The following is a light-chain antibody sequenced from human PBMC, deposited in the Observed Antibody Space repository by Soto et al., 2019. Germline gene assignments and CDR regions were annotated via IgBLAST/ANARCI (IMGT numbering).Light chain of an antibody. CDR3: QQYGSSPHT. V-gene: IGKV3-20*01. J-gene: IGKJ2*01. CDR2: GAS. CDR1: QSVTSSN. Sequence: EIVLTQSPGTLSLSPGERATFSSRASQSVTSSNLAWSQPKPGQAPGLLIYGASSRATGIPDRFSGSGSGTDFALTISRLEPEDFAVYYCQQYGSSPHTFGQGTKLEIK.